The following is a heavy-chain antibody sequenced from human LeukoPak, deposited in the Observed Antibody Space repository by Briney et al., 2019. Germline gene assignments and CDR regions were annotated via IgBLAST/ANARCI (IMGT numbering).Heavy chain of an antibody. CDR3: ARYGGYDGGGDYYYYGMDV. CDR1: GVSISSGGYS. V-gene: IGHV4-30-2*01. D-gene: IGHD5-12*01. Sequence: SETLSLTCAVSGVSISSGGYSWSWIRQPPGEGLEWIGYIYHSGSTYYNPSLKSRVTISVDRSKNQFSLKLSSVTAADTAVYYCARYGGYDGGGDYYYYGMDVWGQGTTVTVSS. CDR2: IYHSGST. J-gene: IGHJ6*02.